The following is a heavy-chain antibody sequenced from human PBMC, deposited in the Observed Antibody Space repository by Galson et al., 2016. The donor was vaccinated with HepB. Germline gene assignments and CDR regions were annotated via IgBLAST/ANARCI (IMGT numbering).Heavy chain of an antibody. CDR3: AKDLSYNEYAFDI. CDR1: GITFSSYD. J-gene: IGHJ3*02. V-gene: IGHV3-23*01. Sequence: SLRLSCAASGITFSSYDMNWARQAPGKGLEWVSYISGSGGSTFYADSVKGRFTISRDNSKNTLFLQMNSLRAEDTAVYYCAKDLSYNEYAFDIWGQGTMVSVSS. D-gene: IGHD5-24*01. CDR2: ISGSGGST.